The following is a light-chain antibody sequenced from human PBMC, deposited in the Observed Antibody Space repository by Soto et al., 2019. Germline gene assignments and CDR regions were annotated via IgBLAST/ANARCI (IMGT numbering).Light chain of an antibody. V-gene: IGKV1-5*03. CDR2: KAS. J-gene: IGKJ1*01. Sequence: DIQMTQSPSTLSASVGDRVTITGRASQSINRWLAWYQQKPGKAPKLLMYKASSLESGVPSRFSGSGSETEFTLTISSLQPDDFATYYCQHYKSYPWTFGQGTKVEIK. CDR3: QHYKSYPWT. CDR1: QSINRW.